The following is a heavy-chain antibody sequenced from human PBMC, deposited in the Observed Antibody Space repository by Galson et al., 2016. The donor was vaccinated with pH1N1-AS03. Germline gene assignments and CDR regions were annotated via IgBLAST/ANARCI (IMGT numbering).Heavy chain of an antibody. CDR1: GFTFINYW. CDR3: ARDKSVRGQTTYDV. CDR2: ISDDGNNI. D-gene: IGHD1-1*01. J-gene: IGHJ3*01. V-gene: IGHV3-74*01. Sequence: LRLSCAASGFTFINYWMHWVRQVPGKGLMWVSRISDDGNNILHADSVKSRFTISRDNVKNTLYLQMNSLKEEDTALYYCARDKSVRGQTTYDVWGQGTTVIVSS.